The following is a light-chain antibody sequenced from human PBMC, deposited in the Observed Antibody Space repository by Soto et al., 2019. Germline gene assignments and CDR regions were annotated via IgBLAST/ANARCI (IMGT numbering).Light chain of an antibody. CDR1: QSVSNNY. V-gene: IGKV3D-20*01. J-gene: IGKJ3*01. CDR3: QQYGSSPFT. CDR2: DAS. Sequence: EIVLTQSPATLSLSPGDRATLSCGASQSVSNNYLAWYQQKPGLAPRLLIYDASNRATGIPARFSGSGPGTDFTLTISSLEPEDFAVYYCQQYGSSPFTFGPGTKVDIK.